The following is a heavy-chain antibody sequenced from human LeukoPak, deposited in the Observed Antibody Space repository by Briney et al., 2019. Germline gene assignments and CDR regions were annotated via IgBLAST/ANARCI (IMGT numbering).Heavy chain of an antibody. J-gene: IGHJ4*02. CDR3: ARGPRDPTEYCSRGTCSPTYEV. Sequence: GGSLRLSCAASGFTFSDYETNWVRQAPGKGLGWVSYISSSGRRIYYADSVKGRFTISRDNAKNSLYLQMNSLRVDDTAIYYCARGPRDPTEYCSRGTCSPTYEVWGQGTLVTVSS. CDR1: GFTFSDYE. V-gene: IGHV3-48*03. CDR2: ISSSGRRI. D-gene: IGHD2-15*01.